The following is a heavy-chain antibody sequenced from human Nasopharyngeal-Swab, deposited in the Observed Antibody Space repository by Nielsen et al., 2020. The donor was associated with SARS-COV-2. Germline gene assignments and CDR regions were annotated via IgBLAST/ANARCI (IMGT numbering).Heavy chain of an antibody. CDR3: ARVGSGVAGLGY. J-gene: IGHJ4*02. V-gene: IGHV3-23*01. CDR2: ISGSGGST. CDR1: GFTFSSYA. D-gene: IGHD6-19*01. Sequence: GESLKISCAASGFTFSSYAMSWVRQAPGKGLEWVSAISGSGGSTYYADSVKGRFTISRDNSKNSLYLQMNSLRDEDTAVYYCARVGSGVAGLGYWGQGTLVTVSS.